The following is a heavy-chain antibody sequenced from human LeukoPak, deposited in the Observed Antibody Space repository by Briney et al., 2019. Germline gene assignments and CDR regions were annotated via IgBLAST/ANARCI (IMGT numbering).Heavy chain of an antibody. V-gene: IGHV5-51*01. D-gene: IGHD2-2*01. CDR3: ARQRAEDVVVPAAYYMDV. CDR2: IYPSDSDT. Sequence: GESLKISCRGSGYSFTSYWIGWVRQMPGKGLEWMGFIYPSDSDTRYSPSFQGQVTISADKSINTAYLQWSSLKASDTAMYYCARQRAEDVVVPAAYYMDVWGKGTTVTVSS. CDR1: GYSFTSYW. J-gene: IGHJ6*03.